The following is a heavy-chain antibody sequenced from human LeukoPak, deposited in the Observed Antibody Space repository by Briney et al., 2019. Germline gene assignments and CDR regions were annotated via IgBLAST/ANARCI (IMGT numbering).Heavy chain of an antibody. J-gene: IGHJ6*02. D-gene: IGHD6-19*01. Sequence: GRSLRLSCAASGFTFSSYGMHWVRQAPGKGLEWVAVISHDGSNKYNADSVKGRFTISRDNSKNTLYLEMNSLRAEDTAVYYCGKDHVQWLVGNYYGMDVWGQGTTVTVSS. CDR2: ISHDGSNK. V-gene: IGHV3-30*18. CDR3: GKDHVQWLVGNYYGMDV. CDR1: GFTFSSYG.